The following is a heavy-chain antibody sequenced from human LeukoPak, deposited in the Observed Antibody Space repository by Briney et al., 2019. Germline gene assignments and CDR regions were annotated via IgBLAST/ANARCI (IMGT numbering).Heavy chain of an antibody. CDR2: FDPEDGEP. J-gene: IGHJ3*02. D-gene: IGHD6-13*01. CDR3: ATPRGAAAANAAFDI. CDR1: GYTLTQLS. V-gene: IGHV1-24*01. Sequence: GASVKVSCKVSGYTLTQLSMHWVRQAPGKGLEWMGGFDPEDGEPIYAQKFPGRVTMTEDTSTDTAYMELRSLRSEDTAVYYCATPRGAAAANAAFDIWGQGTMVTVSS.